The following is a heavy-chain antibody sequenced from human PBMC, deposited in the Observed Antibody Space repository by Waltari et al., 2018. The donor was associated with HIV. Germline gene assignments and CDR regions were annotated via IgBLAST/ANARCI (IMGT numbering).Heavy chain of an antibody. V-gene: IGHV3-53*01. CDR2: IHSGDIT. Sequence: EVQLVESGGGLVQPGGSLRLSCAASGFSVNTFYMTWVRQAPRKGLEWVSGIHSGDITNYADSVKGRCTISRDISKNSLYLQMRDLKVEDTAIYYCVRDFKSANYYDASSDYWGQGTLVTVSS. CDR3: VRDFKSANYYDASSDY. CDR1: GFSVNTFY. J-gene: IGHJ4*02. D-gene: IGHD3-22*01.